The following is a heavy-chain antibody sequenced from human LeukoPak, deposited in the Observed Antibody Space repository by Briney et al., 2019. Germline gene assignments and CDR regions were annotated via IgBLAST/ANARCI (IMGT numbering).Heavy chain of an antibody. V-gene: IGHV4-34*01. D-gene: IGHD3-22*01. CDR3: ARGLFLTYYYDSSGYYPLTLDY. J-gene: IGHJ4*02. CDR2: INHSGST. CDR1: GGSFSGYY. Sequence: PSETLSLTRAVYGGSFSGYYWSWIRQPPGKGLESIGEINHSGSTNYNPSLKSRVTISVDTSKNQFSLKLSSVTAADTAVYYCARGLFLTYYYDSSGYYPLTLDYWGQGTLVTVSS.